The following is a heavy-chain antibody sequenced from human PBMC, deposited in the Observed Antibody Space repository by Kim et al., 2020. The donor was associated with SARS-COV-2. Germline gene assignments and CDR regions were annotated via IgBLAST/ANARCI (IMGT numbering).Heavy chain of an antibody. CDR2: IT. J-gene: IGHJ4*02. CDR3: ARGNPGGGYLF. Sequence: ITEYASSVKGRFTISRDESKSSLYLQMKSLKTEDTAVYYCARGNPGGGYLFGGQGTLVIVSS. D-gene: IGHD1-26*01. V-gene: IGHV3-72*01.